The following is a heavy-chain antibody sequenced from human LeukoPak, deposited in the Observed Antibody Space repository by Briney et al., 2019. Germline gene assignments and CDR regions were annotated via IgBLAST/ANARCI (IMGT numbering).Heavy chain of an antibody. Sequence: GGSLRLSCAASGFTFSSYSMNWVRQAPGKGLEWVSSISSNSSYIYYADSVKGRFTISRDNAKNSLYLQMNSLRAEDTAVYYCARSMVVSGPTNDAFDIWGQGTMVTVSS. V-gene: IGHV3-21*01. J-gene: IGHJ3*02. CDR3: ARSMVVSGPTNDAFDI. CDR2: ISSNSSYI. CDR1: GFTFSSYS. D-gene: IGHD2-15*01.